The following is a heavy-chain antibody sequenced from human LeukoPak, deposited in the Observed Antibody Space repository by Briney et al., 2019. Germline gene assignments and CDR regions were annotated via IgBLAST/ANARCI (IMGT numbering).Heavy chain of an antibody. CDR1: GFTFSSYG. CDR3: ARDYSLQLFDY. D-gene: IGHD5-24*01. J-gene: IGHJ4*02. Sequence: GGSLRLSCAASGFTFSSYGFHWVRQAPGKGLEWVAVIWSDGSYKYYADSVKGRFTISRDDSKNTLYLQMNSLRAEDTAVYYCARDYSLQLFDYWGQGTLVTVFS. V-gene: IGHV3-33*01. CDR2: IWSDGSYK.